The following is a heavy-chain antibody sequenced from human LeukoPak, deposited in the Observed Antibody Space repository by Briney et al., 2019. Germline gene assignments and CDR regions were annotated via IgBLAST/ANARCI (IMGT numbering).Heavy chain of an antibody. D-gene: IGHD2-2*01. CDR3: ARQGQYQLLPFDN. Sequence: SETLSLACTVSGGSISSYYWSWIRQPPGKGLEWIGHIHYSGSTNYNPSLKSQVTISVDTSKNQFSLKLSSVTAADTAVYYCARQGQYQLLPFDNWGQGTLVTVSS. CDR1: GGSISSYY. V-gene: IGHV4-59*08. J-gene: IGHJ4*02. CDR2: IHYSGST.